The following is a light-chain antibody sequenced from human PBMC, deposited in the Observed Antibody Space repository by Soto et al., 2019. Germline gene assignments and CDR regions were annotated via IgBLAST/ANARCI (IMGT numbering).Light chain of an antibody. CDR2: EVT. Sequence: QSALTQPASVSGSPGQSITISCTGTNSDVGAYNYVSWYQKYPGKAPKLLIFEVTNRPSGVSGRFSGSKSGITASLSISGLQPEDEADYYCTSYSSSSPVLFGGGTQLTVL. CDR3: TSYSSSSPVL. J-gene: IGLJ2*01. V-gene: IGLV2-14*01. CDR1: NSDVGAYNY.